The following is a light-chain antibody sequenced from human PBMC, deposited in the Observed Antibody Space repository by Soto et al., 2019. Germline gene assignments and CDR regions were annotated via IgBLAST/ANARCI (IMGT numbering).Light chain of an antibody. CDR2: GAS. J-gene: IGKJ2*01. Sequence: EIVLTQSPGTLSLSPGEGVTLSCRASQSISSNFLAWYQQTPGQAPRLLIYGASSRATGIPDKFSGSGSGTVFTLTISRLEPEDFAVYYCQQYDNSPYTFGQGTKLEI. CDR1: QSISSNF. CDR3: QQYDNSPYT. V-gene: IGKV3-20*01.